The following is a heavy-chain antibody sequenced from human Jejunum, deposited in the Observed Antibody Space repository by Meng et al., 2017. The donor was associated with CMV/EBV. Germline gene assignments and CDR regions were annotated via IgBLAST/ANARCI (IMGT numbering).Heavy chain of an antibody. CDR1: GFTFSTYG. Sequence: RLSCAASGFTFSTYGVHWVRHPPGKGLEWVAFIQNDESHKYYADSVKGRFTISRDNSKNTVSLQMNSLRVEDAGVYYCGRNRVDYWGQGTLVTVSS. D-gene: IGHD3-10*01. CDR2: IQNDESHK. V-gene: IGHV3-30*02. J-gene: IGHJ4*02. CDR3: GRNRVDY.